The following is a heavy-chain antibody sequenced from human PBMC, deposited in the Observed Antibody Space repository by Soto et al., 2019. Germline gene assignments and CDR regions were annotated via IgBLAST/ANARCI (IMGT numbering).Heavy chain of an antibody. Sequence: ASVKVSCKASGYTFTGYYMHWVRQAPGQGLEWMGWINPNSVGTNYAQKFQGRVTMTRDTSISTAYMELSRLRSDDTAVYYCARAVYYYGSGSRNDDAFDIWGQGTMVAVSS. CDR1: GYTFTGYY. V-gene: IGHV1-2*02. D-gene: IGHD3-10*01. CDR3: ARAVYYYGSGSRNDDAFDI. CDR2: INPNSVGT. J-gene: IGHJ3*02.